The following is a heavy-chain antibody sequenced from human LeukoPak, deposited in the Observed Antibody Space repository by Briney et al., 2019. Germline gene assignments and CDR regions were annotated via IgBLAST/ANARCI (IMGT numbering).Heavy chain of an antibody. CDR3: ARVVVATLGGYFDY. J-gene: IGHJ4*02. Sequence: SETLSLTCAVYGGSFSGYYWSWIRQPPGKGLEWIGEINHSGSTNYNPSLKSRVTISVDTSKNQFSLKLSSVTAADTAVYYCARVVVATLGGYFDYWGQGTLVTVSS. CDR2: INHSGST. V-gene: IGHV4-34*01. D-gene: IGHD5-12*01. CDR1: GGSFSGYY.